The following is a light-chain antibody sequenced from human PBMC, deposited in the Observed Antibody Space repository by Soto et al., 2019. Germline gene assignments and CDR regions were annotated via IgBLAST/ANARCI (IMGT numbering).Light chain of an antibody. Sequence: DIQMIQSPSTLSASVGDRVTITCRASQTIDNWLAWYQQKPGKAPKLLICDASSLESGVPSRFSGSGSGTEFTLTISSLQPDDFATYYCQQYYTYPWTFGQGTKVEIK. CDR2: DAS. J-gene: IGKJ1*01. CDR1: QTIDNW. V-gene: IGKV1-5*01. CDR3: QQYYTYPWT.